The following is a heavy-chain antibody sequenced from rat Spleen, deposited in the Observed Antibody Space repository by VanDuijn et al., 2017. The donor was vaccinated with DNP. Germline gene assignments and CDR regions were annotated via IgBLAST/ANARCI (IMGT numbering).Heavy chain of an antibody. V-gene: IGHV5-46*01. CDR3: TRAPLTTVATHYFDY. CDR2: ISTSGGST. CDR1: GFTFSSFP. D-gene: IGHD1-3*01. Sequence: EVQLVESGGGLVQPGRSLKLSCAASGFTFSSFPMAWVRQAPTKGLEWVATISTSGGSTYYRDSVKGRFTISRDNAKSTLYLQMNSLRSEDTATYYCTRAPLTTVATHYFDYWGQGVMVTVSS. J-gene: IGHJ2*01.